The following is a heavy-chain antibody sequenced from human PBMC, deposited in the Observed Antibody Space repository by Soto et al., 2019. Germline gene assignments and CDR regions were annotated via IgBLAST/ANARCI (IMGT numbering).Heavy chain of an antibody. V-gene: IGHV3-23*01. Sequence: GGSLRLACAASGVTCSSYAMSWVRQAPGKGLEWVSAISGSGGSTYYADSVKGRFTISRDNSKNTLYLQMNSLRAEDTAVYYCAKDRLRLGELSFRDYFDYPGQGTMVTVSS. CDR3: AKDRLRLGELSFRDYFDY. CDR1: GVTCSSYA. J-gene: IGHJ4*02. D-gene: IGHD3-16*02. CDR2: ISGSGGST.